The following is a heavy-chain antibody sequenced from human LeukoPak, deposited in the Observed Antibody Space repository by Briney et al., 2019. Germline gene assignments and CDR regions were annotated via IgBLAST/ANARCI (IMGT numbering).Heavy chain of an antibody. D-gene: IGHD6-13*01. CDR3: AKMRGFIAAAGFLDY. CDR1: GFTFSSYW. CDR2: INSDGSST. Sequence: GGSLRLSCAASGFTFSSYWMHWVRQAPGKGLVWVSRINSDGSSTSYADSVKGRFTISRDNAKNTLYPQMNSLRAEDTAVYYCAKMRGFIAAAGFLDYWGQGTLVTVSS. J-gene: IGHJ4*02. V-gene: IGHV3-74*01.